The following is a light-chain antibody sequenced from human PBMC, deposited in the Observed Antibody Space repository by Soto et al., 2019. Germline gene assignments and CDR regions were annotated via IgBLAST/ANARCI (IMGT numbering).Light chain of an antibody. CDR3: QEYSKWPLFT. Sequence: EIVVTQSPGILSVSPGDRATLSCRASQSVGRNFAWYQQKPGQAPTLLIYAASTRATGLPARFSGSGSGTDFTFTISSLQSEDFAVYYCQEYSKWPLFTFGPGTRVDIK. CDR1: QSVGRN. V-gene: IGKV3-15*01. CDR2: AAS. J-gene: IGKJ3*01.